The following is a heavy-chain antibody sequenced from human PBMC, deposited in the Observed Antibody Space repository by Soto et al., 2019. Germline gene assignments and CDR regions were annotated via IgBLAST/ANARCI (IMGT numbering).Heavy chain of an antibody. J-gene: IGHJ4*02. D-gene: IGHD3-10*01. CDR3: ARDPRKKWFGESYFDY. Sequence: SETLSLTCTVSGGSISSCYWSWMRQPPGKGLEWIGYIYYSGSTNYNPSLKSRVTISVDTSKNQFSLKLSSVTAADTAVYYCARDPRKKWFGESYFDYWGQGTLVTVSS. CDR1: GGSISSCY. V-gene: IGHV4-59*01. CDR2: IYYSGST.